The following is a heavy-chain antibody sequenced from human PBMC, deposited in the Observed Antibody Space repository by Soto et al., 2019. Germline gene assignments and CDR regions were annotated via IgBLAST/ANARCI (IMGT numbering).Heavy chain of an antibody. CDR1: GFIFSEYY. CDR3: AKVKRSQSRVAFDV. J-gene: IGHJ3*01. Sequence: QVELVESGGGLGKPGGSLRLSCEASGFIFSEYYMSWIRQAPGKGLEWDSYISTSGSYTNYADSVKGRRIISRDNGVNSVYLQMNNLTVDDTAVYYCAKVKRSQSRVAFDVWGQGTMVTVSS. CDR2: ISTSGSYT. V-gene: IGHV3-11*05. D-gene: IGHD3-10*01.